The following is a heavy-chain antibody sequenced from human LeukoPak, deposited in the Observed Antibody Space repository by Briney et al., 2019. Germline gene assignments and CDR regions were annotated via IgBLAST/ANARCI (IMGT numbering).Heavy chain of an antibody. V-gene: IGHV3-21*01. J-gene: IGHJ4*02. CDR2: ISSSSSYI. CDR1: GFTFSIYS. Sequence: GGSLRLSCAASGFTFSIYSMNWVRQAPGKGLEWVSSISSSSSYIYYADSVKGRFTISRDNAKNSLYLQMNSLRAEDTAVYYCARAGYSSSSGFDYWGQGTLVTVSS. D-gene: IGHD6-6*01. CDR3: ARAGYSSSSGFDY.